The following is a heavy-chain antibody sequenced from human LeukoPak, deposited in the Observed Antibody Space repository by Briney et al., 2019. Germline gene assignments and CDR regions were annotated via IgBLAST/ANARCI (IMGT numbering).Heavy chain of an antibody. CDR1: GFTFDDYG. CDR2: INWNGGST. Sequence: GGPLRLSCAASGFTFDDYGMSWVRQAPGKGLEWVSGINWNGGSTGYADSVKGRFTISRGNAKNSLYLQMNSLRAEDTALYYCARALGYSSGWSPFDYWGQGTLVTVSS. D-gene: IGHD6-19*01. J-gene: IGHJ4*02. V-gene: IGHV3-20*04. CDR3: ARALGYSSGWSPFDY.